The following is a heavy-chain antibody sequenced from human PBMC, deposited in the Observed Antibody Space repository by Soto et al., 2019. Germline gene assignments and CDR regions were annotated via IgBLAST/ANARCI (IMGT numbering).Heavy chain of an antibody. CDR3: ALLRAQTGDYNY. Sequence: ASVKVSCKVSGYTLTELSMHWVRQAPGKGLEWMGGFDPEDGETIYAQKFQGRVTMTEDTSTDTAYMELSSLRSEDTAVYYCALLRAQTGDYNYWGQGTLVTVSS. J-gene: IGHJ4*02. CDR2: FDPEDGET. CDR1: GYTLTELS. D-gene: IGHD7-27*01. V-gene: IGHV1-24*01.